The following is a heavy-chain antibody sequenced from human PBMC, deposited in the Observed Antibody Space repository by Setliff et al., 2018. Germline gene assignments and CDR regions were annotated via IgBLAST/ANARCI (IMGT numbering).Heavy chain of an antibody. CDR1: GFIFGSFG. V-gene: IGHV3-30*02. D-gene: IGHD3-22*01. CDR2: IRYDGISK. J-gene: IGHJ4*02. CDR3: VKGLKSSGPDWYFDY. Sequence: GGSLRLSCAASGFIFGSFGMYWVRQAPGRGLEWVSFIRYDGISKYYADSVKGRFTISRDNSYNTLNLQMSSLRAEDTAVYYCVKGLKSSGPDWYFDYWGPGTLVTVPQ.